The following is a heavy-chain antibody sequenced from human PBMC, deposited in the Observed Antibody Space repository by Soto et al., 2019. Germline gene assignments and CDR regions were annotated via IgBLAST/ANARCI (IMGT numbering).Heavy chain of an antibody. J-gene: IGHJ5*02. D-gene: IGHD3-3*02. CDR1: GGSISSGGYY. CDR3: ARQHYLLGNGWFDP. Sequence: TLSLTCTVAGGSISSGGYYWSWIRQHPGKGLEWIGYIYYSGSTYYNPSLKSRVTISVDTSKNQFSLKLSSVTAADTAVYYCARQHYLLGNGWFDPWGQGNLVTVSS. V-gene: IGHV4-31*03. CDR2: IYYSGST.